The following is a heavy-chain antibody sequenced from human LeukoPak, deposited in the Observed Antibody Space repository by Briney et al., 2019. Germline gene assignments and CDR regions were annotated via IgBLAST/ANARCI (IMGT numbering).Heavy chain of an antibody. D-gene: IGHD1-1*01. V-gene: IGHV3-21*01. Sequence: GSLRLSCAASGFTFSSHSMNWVRQAPGKGLEWVSSISSSSSYIYYADSVKGRFTISRDNAKNSLYLQMNSLRAEDTAVYYCARDRTTFRYFDYWGQGTLVTVSS. J-gene: IGHJ4*02. CDR3: ARDRTTFRYFDY. CDR2: ISSSSSYI. CDR1: GFTFSSHS.